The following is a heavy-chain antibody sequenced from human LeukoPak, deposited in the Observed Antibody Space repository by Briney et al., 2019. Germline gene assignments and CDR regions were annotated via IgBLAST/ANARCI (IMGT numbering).Heavy chain of an antibody. J-gene: IGHJ4*02. CDR3: AMYYYGSGANADYFDY. CDR1: GGSISSYY. V-gene: IGHV4-59*08. Sequence: TXXGGSISSYYWSWIRQPPGKGLEWIGYIYYSGSTNYNPSLKSRVTISVDTSKNQFSLKLGSVTAADTAVYYCAMYYYGSGANADYFDYWGQGTLVTVSS. CDR2: IYYSGST. D-gene: IGHD3-10*01.